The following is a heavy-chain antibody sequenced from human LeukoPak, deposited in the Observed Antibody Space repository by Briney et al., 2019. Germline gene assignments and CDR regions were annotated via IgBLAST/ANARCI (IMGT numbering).Heavy chain of an antibody. J-gene: IGHJ4*02. CDR3: ARVRTWIQGDPAVLAHYYFDY. CDR1: GGTFSSYA. Sequence: SVKVSCKASGGTFSSYAISWVRLAPGQGHEWMGGIIPIFGTANYAQKFQGRVTITADESTSTAYMELSSLRSEDTAVYYCARVRTWIQGDPAVLAHYYFDYWGQGTLVTVSS. D-gene: IGHD5-18*01. CDR2: IIPIFGTA. V-gene: IGHV1-69*13.